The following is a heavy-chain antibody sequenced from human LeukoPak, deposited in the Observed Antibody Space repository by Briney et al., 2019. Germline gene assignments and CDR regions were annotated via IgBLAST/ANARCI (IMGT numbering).Heavy chain of an antibody. V-gene: IGHV1-2*06. D-gene: IGHD1-26*01. J-gene: IGHJ5*02. CDR1: GYTFTGYY. CDR2: INPNSGGT. CDR3: ARNSGSYSFWFDP. Sequence: ASVKVSCKASGYTFTGYYMHWVRQAPGQGLEWMGRINPNSGGTNYAQKFQGRVTMTRDTSISTAYMELSRLRSDDTAVYYCARNSGSYSFWFDPWGQRTLVTVSS.